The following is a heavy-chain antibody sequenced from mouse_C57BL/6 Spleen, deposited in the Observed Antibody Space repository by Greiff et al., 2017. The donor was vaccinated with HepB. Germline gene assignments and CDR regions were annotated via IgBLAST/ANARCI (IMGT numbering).Heavy chain of an antibody. Sequence: QVQLKQSGAELVKPGASVKISCKASGYAFSSYWMNWVKQRPGKGLEWIGQIYPGDGDTNYNGKFKGKATLTADKSSSTAYMQLSSLTSEDSAVYFCARRSIYYGYLHAMDYWGQGTSVTVSS. V-gene: IGHV1-80*01. CDR1: GYAFSSYW. CDR3: ARRSIYYGYLHAMDY. D-gene: IGHD2-2*01. J-gene: IGHJ4*01. CDR2: IYPGDGDT.